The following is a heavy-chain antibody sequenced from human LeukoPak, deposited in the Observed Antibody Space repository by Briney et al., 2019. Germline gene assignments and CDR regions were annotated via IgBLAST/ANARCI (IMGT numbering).Heavy chain of an antibody. Sequence: GGSLRLSCAASGFTFSSYAMHWVRQAPGKGLEWVAVISYDGSNKYYADSVKGRFTISRDNSKNTLCLQMNSLRAEDTAVYYCAKDPGGYYDSSGYYYDYWGQGTLVTVSS. D-gene: IGHD3-22*01. CDR2: ISYDGSNK. J-gene: IGHJ4*02. V-gene: IGHV3-30-3*01. CDR1: GFTFSSYA. CDR3: AKDPGGYYDSSGYYYDY.